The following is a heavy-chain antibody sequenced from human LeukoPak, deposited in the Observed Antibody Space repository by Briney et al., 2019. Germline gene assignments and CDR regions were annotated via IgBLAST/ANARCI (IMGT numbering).Heavy chain of an antibody. J-gene: IGHJ4*02. V-gene: IGHV4-34*01. Sequence: SETLSLTCAVYDGSFSGYYWNWIRQSPGKGLEWIGEINHSGSTNYNPSLKSRVTISLDTSNNQFSLKLSSVTAADTAVYYCARERSGLRGPEFDYWGQGTLVTVSS. CDR1: DGSFSGYY. D-gene: IGHD4-17*01. CDR2: INHSGST. CDR3: ARERSGLRGPEFDY.